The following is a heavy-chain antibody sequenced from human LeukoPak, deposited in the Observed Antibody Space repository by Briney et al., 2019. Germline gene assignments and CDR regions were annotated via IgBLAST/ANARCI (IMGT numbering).Heavy chain of an antibody. V-gene: IGHV4-31*03. CDR2: IYYSGST. CDR1: GGSISSGDYY. CDR3: ARGGGGIVVVPAAIAFDI. D-gene: IGHD2-2*01. J-gene: IGHJ3*02. Sequence: KPSETVSLTCTVSGGSISSGDYYWSWIRQHPGKGLEWIGYIYYSGSTYYNPSLKSRVTISVDTSKNQFSLKVNSVTAADTAVYYCARGGGGIVVVPAAIAFDIWAKGQWSPSLQ.